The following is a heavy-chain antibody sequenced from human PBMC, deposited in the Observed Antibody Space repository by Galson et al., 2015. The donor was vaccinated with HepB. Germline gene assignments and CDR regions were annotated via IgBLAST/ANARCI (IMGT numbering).Heavy chain of an antibody. CDR1: GFIFRSYG. CDR3: AKSVVDSSSWYGMDV. D-gene: IGHD6-13*01. Sequence: SLRLSCAASGFIFRSYGMHWVRQAPGKGLEWVAAISFDGRNKYYADSVKGRFTISRDNSKNTLSLQMNSLRAEDTAVYYCAKSVVDSSSWYGMDVWGQGTTVTVSS. V-gene: IGHV3-30*18. CDR2: ISFDGRNK. J-gene: IGHJ6*02.